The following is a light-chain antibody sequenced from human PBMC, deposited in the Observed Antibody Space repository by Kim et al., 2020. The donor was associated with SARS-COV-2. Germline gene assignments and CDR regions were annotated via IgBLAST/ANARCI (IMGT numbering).Light chain of an antibody. CDR2: YAS. CDR3: QQSGAFLT. CDR1: QSIGNR. V-gene: IGKV6-21*02. Sequence: QSVTPKEQVTITCRASQSIGNRLHWYQQKPDQSPKLLIRYASQSITGVPPRFSGSGSGTEFTLTINSLEAEDAATYYCQQSGAFLTFGGGTKLEI. J-gene: IGKJ4*01.